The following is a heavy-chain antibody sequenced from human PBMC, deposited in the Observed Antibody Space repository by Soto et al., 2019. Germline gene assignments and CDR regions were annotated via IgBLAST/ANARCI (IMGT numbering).Heavy chain of an antibody. CDR1: GFTFSTYN. CDR3: AREDGIVGATSAFDY. V-gene: IGHV3-21*01. D-gene: IGHD1-26*01. J-gene: IGHJ4*02. Sequence: EVLLVESGGGLVKPGGSPRLSCAASGFTFSTYNMNWVRQAPGKGLEWVSSINGRGNYIYYTDAVKGRFTISRDNVKTSLYLQMNSLRAEDTAVYYCAREDGIVGATSAFDYWGQGTLVTVSS. CDR2: INGRGNYI.